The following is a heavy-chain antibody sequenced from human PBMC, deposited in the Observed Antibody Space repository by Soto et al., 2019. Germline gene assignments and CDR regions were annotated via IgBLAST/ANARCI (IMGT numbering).Heavy chain of an antibody. Sequence: GSLSLSGAAAGFTFSTYSMDWVRQTPGKGLEWVANINQDGSEKNYVDSVKGRFTIYRDNAKNSLYLQMSSLTAEDSALYYCSRSLKAWGHGTLVTVSS. CDR2: INQDGSEK. CDR3: SRSLKA. J-gene: IGHJ5*01. V-gene: IGHV3-7*01. CDR1: GFTFSTYS.